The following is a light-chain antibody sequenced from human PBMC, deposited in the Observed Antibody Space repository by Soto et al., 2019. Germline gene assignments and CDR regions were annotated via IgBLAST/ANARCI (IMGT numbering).Light chain of an antibody. CDR3: AAWDDSLNGYV. V-gene: IGLV1-44*01. Sequence: QSVLTQPPSASGTPGQRVTISCSGSSSNIGSNTVNWYQQLPGTAPKLLIHSNNQRPSGVPDRFSGSKSGTSASLASSGLQSEDEDDYYCAAWDDSLNGYVFGTGTKLTVL. CDR2: SNN. J-gene: IGLJ1*01. CDR1: SSNIGSNT.